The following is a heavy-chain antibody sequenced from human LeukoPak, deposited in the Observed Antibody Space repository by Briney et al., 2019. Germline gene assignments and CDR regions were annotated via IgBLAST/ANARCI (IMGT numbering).Heavy chain of an antibody. J-gene: IGHJ4*02. CDR1: GFTFSDYY. V-gene: IGHV3-11*06. D-gene: IGHD3-10*01. CDR3: ARNLRVSMVRGVIGPPVGH. Sequence: PGGSLRLSCAASGFTFSDYYMTWIRQAPGKGLAWVSHISPSSSSTPYADSVKGRFTISRDNAKNSLYLQMNSLRDEDTAVYYCARNLRVSMVRGVIGPPVGHWGQGTLVTVSS. CDR2: ISPSSSST.